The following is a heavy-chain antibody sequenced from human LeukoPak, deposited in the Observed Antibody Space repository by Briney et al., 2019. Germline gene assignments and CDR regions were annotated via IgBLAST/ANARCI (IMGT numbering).Heavy chain of an antibody. CDR2: IYHSGST. D-gene: IGHD3-22*01. Sequence: SETLSLTCAVSGYSMRSGYYWGWIRQPPGKGLEWIGSIYHSGSTYYNSSLKSRVTISVDTSKNHFSLKLTSVTAADTAVYYCARAPRAYYDSNGYHGWCDPWGQGTLVTVSS. CDR3: ARAPRAYYDSNGYHGWCDP. CDR1: GYSMRSGYY. J-gene: IGHJ5*02. V-gene: IGHV4-38-2*01.